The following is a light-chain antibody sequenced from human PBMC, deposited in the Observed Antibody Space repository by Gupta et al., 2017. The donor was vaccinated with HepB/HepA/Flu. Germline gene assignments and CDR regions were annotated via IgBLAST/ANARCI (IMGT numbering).Light chain of an antibody. CDR2: DVT. CDR1: SGDVGGFNS. CDR3: SSFRSGTTLVV. J-gene: IGLJ2*01. V-gene: IGLV2-14*03. Sequence: HSGLTQPASVSGSPGQSITISCTGSSGDVGGFNSVSWYQQYPGRAPKLLIYDVTNRPSGVSDRFSGSKSGNTASLTISGLQAEDDADYYCSSFRSGTTLVVFGGGTKVTVL.